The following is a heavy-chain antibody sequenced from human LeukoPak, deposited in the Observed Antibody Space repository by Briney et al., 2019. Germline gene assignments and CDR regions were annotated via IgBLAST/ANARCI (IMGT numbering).Heavy chain of an antibody. Sequence: GSLRLSCAASGFTFSTYGLHWVRQAPGKGLEWVALIRYDGSNKNYADSVKGRFTISRDNSKNTLYLQMNSLRAEDTAVYYCAREKQKYSSGWYCLDYWGQGTLVTVSS. CDR3: AREKQKYSSGWYCLDY. V-gene: IGHV3-33*01. J-gene: IGHJ4*02. D-gene: IGHD6-19*01. CDR2: IRYDGSNK. CDR1: GFTFSTYG.